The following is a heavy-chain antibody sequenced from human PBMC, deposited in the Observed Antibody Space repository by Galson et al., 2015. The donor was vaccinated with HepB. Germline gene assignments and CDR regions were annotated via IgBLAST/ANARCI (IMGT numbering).Heavy chain of an antibody. CDR1: GFTFSSYG. Sequence: SLRLSCAASGFTFSSYGMYWVRQAPGKGLEWVAVIWYDGSNKYYADSVKGRFTISRDNSKNTLYLQMNSLRAEDTAVYYCARGSDTRYFDYWGQGTLVTVSS. V-gene: IGHV3-33*01. J-gene: IGHJ4*02. CDR2: IWYDGSNK. CDR3: ARGSDTRYFDY. D-gene: IGHD2-15*01.